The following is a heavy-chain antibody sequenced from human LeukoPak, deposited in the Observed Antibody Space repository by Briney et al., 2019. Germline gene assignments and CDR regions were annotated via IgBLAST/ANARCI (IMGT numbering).Heavy chain of an antibody. CDR3: AKHLTRTRSFDC. J-gene: IGHJ4*02. CDR1: GFTLSNYA. CDR2: IDGSGVST. V-gene: IGHV3-23*01. Sequence: GGSLRLSCAASGFTLSNYAMNWVRQAPGKGLEWVSTIDGSGVSTYYTASVKGRFTVSRDNSKNTLYLQMNSLRAEDTALYYCAKHLTRTRSFDCWGQGTLVTVSS. D-gene: IGHD1-20*01.